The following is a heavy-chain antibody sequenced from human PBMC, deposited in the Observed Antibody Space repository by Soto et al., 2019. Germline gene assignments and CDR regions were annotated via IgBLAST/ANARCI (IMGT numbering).Heavy chain of an antibody. D-gene: IGHD3-16*02. CDR1: GGTFSSYA. J-gene: IGHJ4*02. V-gene: IGHV1-69*06. CDR2: IIPIFGTA. Sequence: SVKVSCKASGGTFSSYAISWVRQAPGQGREWMGGIIPIFGTANYAQKFQGRVTITADKSTSTAYTELSSLRSEDTAVYYCAGSLKRDWGSYRPYYFYYWGQGTLVTVSS. CDR3: AGSLKRDWGSYRPYYFYY.